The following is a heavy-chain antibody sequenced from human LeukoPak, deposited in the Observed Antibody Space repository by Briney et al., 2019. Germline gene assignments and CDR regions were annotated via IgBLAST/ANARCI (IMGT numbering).Heavy chain of an antibody. J-gene: IGHJ4*02. D-gene: IGHD6-13*01. V-gene: IGHV1-69*06. CDR2: IIPIFGTA. CDR3: ARSSIIAAAGPYYFDY. CDR1: GYTFTGYY. Sequence: SVKVSCKASGYTFTGYYMHWVRQAPGQGLEWMGGIIPIFGTANYAQKFQGRVTITADKSTSTAYMELSSLRSEDTAVYYCARSSIIAAAGPYYFDYWGQGTLVTVSS.